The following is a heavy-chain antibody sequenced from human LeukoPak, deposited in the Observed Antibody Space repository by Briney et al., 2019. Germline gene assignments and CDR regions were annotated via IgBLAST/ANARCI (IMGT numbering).Heavy chain of an antibody. D-gene: IGHD5-24*01. Sequence: GGSLRLSCAVSGFXVTNNYISWVRQAPGKGLEWVSVFYDGGATYYADSVKGRFTISRDNSENTLYLQMKSLRAEDTAVYYCARGDGYNFFDYWGQGTLVTVSS. J-gene: IGHJ4*02. CDR1: GFXVTNNY. CDR3: ARGDGYNFFDY. V-gene: IGHV3-53*01. CDR2: FYDGGAT.